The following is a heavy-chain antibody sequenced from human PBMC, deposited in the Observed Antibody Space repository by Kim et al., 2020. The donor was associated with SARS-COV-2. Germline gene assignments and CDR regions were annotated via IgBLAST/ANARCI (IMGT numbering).Heavy chain of an antibody. CDR2: IYYSGST. CDR3: ARRGGVPKDYYYGMDV. CDR1: GGSISSSSYY. V-gene: IGHV4-39*01. J-gene: IGHJ6*02. Sequence: SETLSLTCTVSGGSISSSSYYWGWIRQPPGKGLEWIGSIYYSGSTYYNPSLKSRVTISVDTSKNQFSLKLSSVTAADTAVYYCARRGGVPKDYYYGMDVWGQGTTVPVSS. D-gene: IGHD3-10*01.